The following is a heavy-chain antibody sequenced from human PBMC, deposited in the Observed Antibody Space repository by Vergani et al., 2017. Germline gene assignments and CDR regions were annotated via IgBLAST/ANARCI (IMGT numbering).Heavy chain of an antibody. CDR3: ARDMGVDTAIITYGMDV. V-gene: IGHV3-7*01. CDR2: IKQDGSEK. D-gene: IGHD5-18*01. J-gene: IGHJ6*02. CDR1: GFTFSSYW. Sequence: EVQLVESGGGLVQPGGSLRLSCAASGFTFSSYWMSWVRQAPGKGLEWVANIKQDGSEKYYVDSVKGRFTISRDNAKNSLYLQMNSLRAEDTAVYYCARDMGVDTAIITYGMDVWGQGTTVTVSS.